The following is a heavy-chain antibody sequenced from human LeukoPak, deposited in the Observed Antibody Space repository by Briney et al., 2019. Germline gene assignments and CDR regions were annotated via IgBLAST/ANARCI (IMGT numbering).Heavy chain of an antibody. Sequence: ASVKVSCKASGYTFTSYGISWVRQAPGQGLEWMGWISAYNGNTNYAQKLQGGVTMTTDTSTSTAYMELRSLRSDDTAVYYCARAGYSSSWSEYFQLWGQGTVVTVSS. CDR1: GYTFTSYG. CDR2: ISAYNGNT. V-gene: IGHV1-18*01. D-gene: IGHD6-13*01. J-gene: IGHJ1*01. CDR3: ARAGYSSSWSEYFQL.